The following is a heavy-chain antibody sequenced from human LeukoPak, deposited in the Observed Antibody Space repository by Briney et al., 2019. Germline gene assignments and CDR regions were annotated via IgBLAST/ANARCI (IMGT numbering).Heavy chain of an antibody. CDR3: ARHAYGYPPPSYNWFDP. Sequence: SETLSLTCTVSGGSISGYYWSWIRQPPGKGLEWIGYIYNSGITNYNPSLKSRVTISVDTSKNQFSLKLSSVTAADTAVYYCARHAYGYPPPSYNWFDPWGQGTLVTVSS. V-gene: IGHV4-59*08. CDR2: IYNSGIT. D-gene: IGHD4-17*01. J-gene: IGHJ5*02. CDR1: GGSISGYY.